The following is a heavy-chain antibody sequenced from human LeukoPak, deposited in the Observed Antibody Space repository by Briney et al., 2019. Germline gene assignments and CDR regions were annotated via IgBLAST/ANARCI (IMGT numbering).Heavy chain of an antibody. CDR3: ARNLAQYYDSSGYCDY. J-gene: IGHJ4*02. CDR1: GGSISSYY. D-gene: IGHD3-22*01. Sequence: SETLSLTCTVSGGSISSYYWGWIRQPPGKGLEWIGSIYHSGSTYYNPSLKSRVTISVDTSKNQFSLKLSSVTAADTAVYYCARNLAQYYDSSGYCDYWGQGTLVTVSS. V-gene: IGHV4-38-2*02. CDR2: IYHSGST.